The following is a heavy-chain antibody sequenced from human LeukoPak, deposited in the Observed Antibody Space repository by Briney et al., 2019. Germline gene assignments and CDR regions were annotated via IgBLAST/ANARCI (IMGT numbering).Heavy chain of an antibody. CDR1: GFTVSSNY. J-gene: IGHJ3*02. Sequence: GGSLRLSCAASGFTVSSNYMSWVRQAPGKGLEWVSVIYSGGSTYYADSVKGRFTISRDNSKNTLYLQMNSLRAEDTAVYYCARESGSGSYSDAFDIWGQGTMVTVSS. V-gene: IGHV3-53*01. CDR3: ARESGSGSYSDAFDI. CDR2: IYSGGST. D-gene: IGHD3-10*01.